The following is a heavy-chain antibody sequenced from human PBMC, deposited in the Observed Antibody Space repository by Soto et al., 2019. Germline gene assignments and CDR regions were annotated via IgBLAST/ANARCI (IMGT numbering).Heavy chain of an antibody. CDR1: GFTFSSYV. CDR3: AKDMGYNYYFYGMDV. CDR2: IRGSGDST. J-gene: IGHJ6*02. D-gene: IGHD2-2*02. V-gene: IGHV3-23*01. Sequence: GGSLRLSCAASGFTFSSYVMSWVRQAPGKGLEWVSAIRGSGDSTYYADSVKGRFTISGDNSKNTLYLQMNSLGADDTAVYYCAKDMGYNYYFYGMDVRGQGTTVTVSS.